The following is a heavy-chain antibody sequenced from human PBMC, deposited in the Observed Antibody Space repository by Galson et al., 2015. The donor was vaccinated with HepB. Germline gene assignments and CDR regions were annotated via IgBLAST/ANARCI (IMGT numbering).Heavy chain of an antibody. CDR1: GYTFTGYY. Sequence: SVKVSCKASGYTFTGYYMHWVRQAPGQGLEWMGWINPNSGGTNYAQRFQGRVTMTRDTSISTAYMELSRLRSDDTAVYYCARDLRSSSSGAVDYWGQGTLVTVSS. D-gene: IGHD6-6*01. V-gene: IGHV1-2*02. CDR3: ARDLRSSSSGAVDY. CDR2: INPNSGGT. J-gene: IGHJ4*02.